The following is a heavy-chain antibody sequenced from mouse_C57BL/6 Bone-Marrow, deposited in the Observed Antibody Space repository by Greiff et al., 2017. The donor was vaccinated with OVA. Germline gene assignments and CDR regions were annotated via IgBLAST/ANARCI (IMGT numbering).Heavy chain of an antibody. Sequence: VKLVESGAELVRPGTSVKVSCKASGYAFTNYLIEWVKQRPGQGLEWIGVINPGSGGTNYNEKFKGKATLTADKSSSTAYMQLSSLTSEDSAVYFCARSIITTVVAPYYAMDYWGQGTSVTVSS. V-gene: IGHV1-54*01. D-gene: IGHD1-1*01. CDR1: GYAFTNYL. CDR3: ARSIITTVVAPYYAMDY. CDR2: INPGSGGT. J-gene: IGHJ4*01.